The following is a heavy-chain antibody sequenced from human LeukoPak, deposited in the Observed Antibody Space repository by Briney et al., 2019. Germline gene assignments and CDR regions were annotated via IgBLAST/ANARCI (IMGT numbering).Heavy chain of an antibody. CDR1: GFTFSSYA. V-gene: IGHV4-34*01. CDR2: INHSGST. D-gene: IGHD3-9*01. CDR3: ARLGKLRYFDWYYYYMDV. J-gene: IGHJ6*03. Sequence: GSLRLSCAASGFTFSSYAMSWVRQPPGKGLEWIGEINHSGSTNYNPSLKSRVTISVDTSKNQFSLKLSSVTAADTAVYYCARLGKLRYFDWYYYYMDVWGKGTTVTISS.